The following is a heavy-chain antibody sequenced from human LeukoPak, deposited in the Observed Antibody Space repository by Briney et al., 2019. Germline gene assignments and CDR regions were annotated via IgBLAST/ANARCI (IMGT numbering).Heavy chain of an antibody. J-gene: IGHJ4*02. Sequence: GASVKVSCKASGYTFTSYDINWVRQATGQGLEWMGWISGYNDNTNYEQKLQGRVTMTTDTSTNTAYMELRSLRSDDTAVYYCARAYSGSYFDYWGQGTLVTVSS. CDR2: ISGYNDNT. D-gene: IGHD1-26*01. CDR1: GYTFTSYD. V-gene: IGHV1-18*01. CDR3: ARAYSGSYFDY.